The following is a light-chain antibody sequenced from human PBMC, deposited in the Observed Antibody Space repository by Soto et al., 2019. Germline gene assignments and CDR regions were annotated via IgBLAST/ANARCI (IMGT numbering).Light chain of an antibody. Sequence: EIVMTQSPATLSVSPGERATLSCGASQSVSSNLAWYQQKPGQAPRLLIYAASKRATGIPARFSGSGSGTEFTLTISSLQSEDFAVYYCQQYNYWYTFCHGTKLEIK. J-gene: IGKJ2*01. CDR3: QQYNYWYT. CDR2: AAS. CDR1: QSVSSN. V-gene: IGKV3-15*01.